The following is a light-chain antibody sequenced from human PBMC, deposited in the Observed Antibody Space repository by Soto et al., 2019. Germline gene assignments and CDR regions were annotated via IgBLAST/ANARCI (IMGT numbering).Light chain of an antibody. V-gene: IGKV1-39*01. Sequence: DIPMTQSPSSLSASVGDRVTITCRASQSISRNLNWYQHKPGKAPKLLIYAASSLQNGVPSRFSGGGSGTEFTLSISSLQPEDFGTYYGQQSYTTASITFGQGTRLEIK. J-gene: IGKJ5*01. CDR3: QQSYTTASIT. CDR2: AAS. CDR1: QSISRN.